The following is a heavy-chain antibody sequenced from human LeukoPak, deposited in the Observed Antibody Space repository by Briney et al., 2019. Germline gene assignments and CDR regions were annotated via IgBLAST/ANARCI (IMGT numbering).Heavy chain of an antibody. J-gene: IGHJ4*02. CDR2: INPNSGGT. Sequence: EASVKVSCKASGYTFTGYYMRWVRQAPGQGLEWMGWINPNSGGTNYAQKFQGRVTMTRDTSISTAYMELSRLRSDDTAVYYCARDHPGYSGYDHDYWGQGTLVTVSS. D-gene: IGHD5-12*01. CDR3: ARDHPGYSGYDHDY. V-gene: IGHV1-2*02. CDR1: GYTFTGYY.